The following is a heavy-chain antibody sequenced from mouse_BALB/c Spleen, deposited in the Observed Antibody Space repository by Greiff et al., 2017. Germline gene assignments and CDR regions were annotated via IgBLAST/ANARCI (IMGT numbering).Heavy chain of an antibody. J-gene: IGHJ4*01. CDR1: GFSLTSYG. V-gene: IGHV2-9*02. Sequence: QVQLKESGPGLVAPSQSLSITCTVSGFSLTSYGVHWVRQPPGKGLEWRGVIWAGGSTNYNSALMSRLSISKDNSKSQVFLKMNSLQTDDTAMYYCARDSPGMDYWGQGTSVTVSS. D-gene: IGHD6-2*01. CDR3: ARDSPGMDY. CDR2: IWAGGST.